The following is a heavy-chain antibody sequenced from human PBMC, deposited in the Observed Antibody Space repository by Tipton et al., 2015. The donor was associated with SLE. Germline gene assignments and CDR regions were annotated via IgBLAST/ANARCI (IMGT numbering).Heavy chain of an antibody. CDR2: IYYSGST. J-gene: IGHJ3*02. Sequence: SWVRQMPGKGLEWIGYIYYSGSTYYNPSLKSRVTISIDTSKNQFSLKLSSVTAADTAVYYCARERRLGTGSGSSDAFDIWGQGTMVTVSS. CDR3: ARERRLGTGSGSSDAFDI. D-gene: IGHD3-10*01. V-gene: IGHV4-31*02.